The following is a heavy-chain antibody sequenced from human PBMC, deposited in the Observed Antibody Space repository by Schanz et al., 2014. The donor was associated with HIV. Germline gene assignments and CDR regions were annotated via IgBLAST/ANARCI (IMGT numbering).Heavy chain of an antibody. J-gene: IGHJ4*02. CDR2: ISYDGSNK. CDR3: ANEEVPNDY. CDR1: GFTFITYG. V-gene: IGHV3-30*18. Sequence: QVQLVESGGGVVQPGRSLRLSCAASGFTFITYGMHWVRQAPGKGLEWVAGISYDGSNKYYADSVKGRFTISRDSFNNTLYLHMSSLRAEDTAVYFCANEEVPNDYWGQGTLVTVSS.